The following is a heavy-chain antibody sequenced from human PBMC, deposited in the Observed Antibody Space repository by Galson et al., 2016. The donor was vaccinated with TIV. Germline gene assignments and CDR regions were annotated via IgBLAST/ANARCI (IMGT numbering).Heavy chain of an antibody. Sequence: SVKVSCKASGYTFTGYYMHWVRQAPGQGLEWMGWINPNSGDTKYAQKFQGRVTMTRDTSISTAYMELSRLRSDDTAVYYCGRDSPHSGTYSWFDYWGQGTLVTVSS. CDR3: GRDSPHSGTYSWFDY. CDR2: INPNSGDT. D-gene: IGHD1-26*01. J-gene: IGHJ4*02. V-gene: IGHV1-2*02. CDR1: GYTFTGYY.